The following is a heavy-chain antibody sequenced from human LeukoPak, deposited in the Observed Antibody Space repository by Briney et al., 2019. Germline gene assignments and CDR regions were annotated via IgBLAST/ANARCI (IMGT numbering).Heavy chain of an antibody. D-gene: IGHD4-23*01. V-gene: IGHV3-21*04. CDR3: AKEGDYGGRTYYFDY. CDR2: ISSSSSYI. Sequence: PGGSLRLSCAASGFTFSSYSMNWVRQAPGKGLEWVSSISSSSSYIYYADSVKGRFTISRDNAKNSLYLQMNSLRAEDTAVYYCAKEGDYGGRTYYFDYWGQGTLVTVSS. J-gene: IGHJ4*02. CDR1: GFTFSSYS.